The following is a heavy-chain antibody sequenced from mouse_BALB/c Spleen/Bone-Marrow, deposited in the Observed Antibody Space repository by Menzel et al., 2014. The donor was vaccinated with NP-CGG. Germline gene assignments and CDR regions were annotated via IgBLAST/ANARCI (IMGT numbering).Heavy chain of an antibody. CDR3: ARSGKVRNAMDY. CDR1: GYTFTDHA. V-gene: IGHV1S137*01. D-gene: IGHD2-14*01. J-gene: IGHJ4*01. Sequence: VQLQQSGAKLVRPGVSVKISCKGSGYTFTDHAIHWVKQSHAKSLEWIGVISGYYGDAIYNQKFKGKATMTVDKSSSQAFRDLARWTPEDSAPYSWARSGKVRNAMDYWGQGTSVTVSS. CDR2: ISGYYGDA.